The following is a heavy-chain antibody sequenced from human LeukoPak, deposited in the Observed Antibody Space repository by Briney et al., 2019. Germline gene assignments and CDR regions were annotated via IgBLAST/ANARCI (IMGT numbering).Heavy chain of an antibody. D-gene: IGHD3-22*01. CDR2: IIPIFGTA. V-gene: IGHV1-69*13. Sequence: GASVTVSCTASGGTFSSYAISWVRQAPGQGLEWMGGIIPIFGTANYAQKFQGRVTITADESTSTAYMELSSLRSEDTAVYYCARAYYYDSSGYSSPYYFDYWGQGTLVTVSS. CDR1: GGTFSSYA. J-gene: IGHJ4*02. CDR3: ARAYYYDSSGYSSPYYFDY.